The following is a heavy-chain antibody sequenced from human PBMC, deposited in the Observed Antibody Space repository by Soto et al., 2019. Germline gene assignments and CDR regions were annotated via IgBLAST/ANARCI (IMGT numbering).Heavy chain of an antibody. CDR2: ISYDGSNK. CDR1: GFTFSSYA. V-gene: IGHV3-30-3*01. D-gene: IGHD6-13*01. J-gene: IGHJ6*02. Sequence: GGSLRLSCAASGFTFSSYAMHWVRQAPGKGLEWVAVISYDGSNKYYADSVKGRFTISRDNSKNTLYLQMNSLRAEDTAVYYCASAGDGSSWYYYYGMDVWGQGTTVTVSS. CDR3: ASAGDGSSWYYYYGMDV.